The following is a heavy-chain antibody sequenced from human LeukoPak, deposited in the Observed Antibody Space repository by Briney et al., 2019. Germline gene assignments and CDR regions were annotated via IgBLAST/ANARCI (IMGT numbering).Heavy chain of an antibody. CDR1: GFTFSHFA. CDR3: AKLKRVGIAPFDD. Sequence: PGGSLRLSCGVSGFTFSHFAMSWVRQAPGKGLQCDADFVKGRFTISRDNSKNTLYLQMTGLRAEDTAVYYCAKLKRVGIAPFDDWGQGILVTLPS. V-gene: IGHV3-23*01. D-gene: IGHD3-10*01. J-gene: IGHJ4*02.